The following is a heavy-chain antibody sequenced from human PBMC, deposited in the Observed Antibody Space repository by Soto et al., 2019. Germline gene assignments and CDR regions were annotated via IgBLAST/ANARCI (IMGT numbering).Heavy chain of an antibody. J-gene: IGHJ5*02. V-gene: IGHV1-3*01. D-gene: IGHD2-2*02. CDR1: GYTFTSYA. CDR3: ARDRDCISTSCHKGWFDP. Sequence: GASVKVSCKASGYTFTSYAMHWVRQAPGQRLEWMGWINAGNGNTKYSQKFQGRVTITRDTSASTAYMELSSLRSEDTAVYYCARDRDCISTSCHKGWFDPWGQGTLVTVSS. CDR2: INAGNGNT.